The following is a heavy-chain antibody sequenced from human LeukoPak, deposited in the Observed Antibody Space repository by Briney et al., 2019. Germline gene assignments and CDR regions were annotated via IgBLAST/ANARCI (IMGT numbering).Heavy chain of an antibody. CDR1: GGTFSSYA. J-gene: IGHJ4*02. D-gene: IGHD3-22*01. V-gene: IGHV1-69*13. Sequence: SVTVSCKASGGTFSSYAISWVRQAPGQGLEWMGGIIPIFGTANYAQKFQGRVTITADESTSTAYMELSSLRSEDTAVYYCARVYDSSGYYGYWGQGTLVTVSS. CDR2: IIPIFGTA. CDR3: ARVYDSSGYYGY.